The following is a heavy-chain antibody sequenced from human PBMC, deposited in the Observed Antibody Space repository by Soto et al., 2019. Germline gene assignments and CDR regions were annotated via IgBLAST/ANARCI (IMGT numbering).Heavy chain of an antibody. J-gene: IGHJ6*03. V-gene: IGHV4-59*08. CDR3: ARSLGLGELSFYHVAPNYYYHYMDV. D-gene: IGHD3-16*02. Sequence: PSETLSLTYTVSGGSISSYYWSWIRQPPGKGLEWIGYIYYSGSTNYNPSLKSRVTISVDTSKNQFSLKLSSVTAADTAVYYCARSLGLGELSFYHVAPNYYYHYMDVWGKGTTVTVSS. CDR1: GGSISSYY. CDR2: IYYSGST.